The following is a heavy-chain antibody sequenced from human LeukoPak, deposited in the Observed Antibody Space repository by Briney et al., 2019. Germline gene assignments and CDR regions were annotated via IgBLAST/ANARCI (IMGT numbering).Heavy chain of an antibody. D-gene: IGHD6-25*01. CDR2: ISGSGRNT. CDR1: GFTSSSYS. J-gene: IGHJ3*01. Sequence: SLRLSSAASGFTSSSYSMNWVRQAPRQGLEWVSSISGSGRNTYYSDSAKGRFTISRDNSRSTVDLQMNSLRVEDTGIYYCARDEIPSGTWGQGTMVIVSS. V-gene: IGHV3-23*01. CDR3: ARDEIPSGT.